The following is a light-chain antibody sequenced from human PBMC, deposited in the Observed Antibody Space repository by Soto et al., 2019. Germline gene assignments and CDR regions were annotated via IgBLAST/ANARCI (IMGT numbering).Light chain of an antibody. CDR3: QQYNTWPIT. CDR2: DAS. J-gene: IGKJ5*01. Sequence: EVVTTQSPATLSVSPGERATLYCRASQGLGTNLAWYQQKPGQAPRLLIYDASTRATGTPARFSGAGSGTKFTLTINSLQSEDFAVYSCQQYNTWPITFGQGTRLEIK. V-gene: IGKV3D-15*01. CDR1: QGLGTN.